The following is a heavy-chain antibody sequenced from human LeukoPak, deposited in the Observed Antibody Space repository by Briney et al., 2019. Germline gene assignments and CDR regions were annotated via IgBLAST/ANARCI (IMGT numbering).Heavy chain of an antibody. CDR1: GFTFSSYA. Sequence: PGGSLRLSCAASGFTFSSYAMHWVRQAPGKGLEWVAVISYDGSNKYYADSVKGRFTISRDKSKNTLYLQMNSLRAEDTAVYYCARDSPLWFGELLYYFDYWGQGTLVTVSS. V-gene: IGHV3-30*04. CDR3: ARDSPLWFGELLYYFDY. J-gene: IGHJ4*02. D-gene: IGHD3-10*01. CDR2: ISYDGSNK.